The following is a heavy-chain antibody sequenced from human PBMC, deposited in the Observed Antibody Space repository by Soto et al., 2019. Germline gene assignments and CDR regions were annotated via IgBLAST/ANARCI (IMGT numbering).Heavy chain of an antibody. CDR1: GGTFSSYA. CDR2: IIPIFGTA. CDR3: ARDHPYSSASFDY. J-gene: IGHJ4*02. V-gene: IGHV1-69*13. Sequence: SVKVSCKASGGTFSSYAMSWVRQAPGQGLEWMGGIIPIFGTANYAQKFQGRVTITADESTSTAYMELSSLRSEDTAVYYCARDHPYSSASFDYWGQGTLVTVSS. D-gene: IGHD6-19*01.